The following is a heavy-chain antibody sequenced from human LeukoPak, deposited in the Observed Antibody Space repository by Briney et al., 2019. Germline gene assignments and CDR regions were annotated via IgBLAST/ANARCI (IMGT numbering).Heavy chain of an antibody. V-gene: IGHV4-31*03. D-gene: IGHD3/OR15-3a*01. CDR1: GGSISSGGYY. J-gene: IGHJ6*03. CDR3: ARVDYDYYYYMDV. Sequence: PSQTLSLTCTVSGGSISSGGYYWSWIRQHPGKGLEWIGYIYYSGSTYYNPSLKSRVTISVDTSKNQFSLKLSSVTAADTAVYYCARVDYDYYYYMDVWGKGSSVTVSS. CDR2: IYYSGST.